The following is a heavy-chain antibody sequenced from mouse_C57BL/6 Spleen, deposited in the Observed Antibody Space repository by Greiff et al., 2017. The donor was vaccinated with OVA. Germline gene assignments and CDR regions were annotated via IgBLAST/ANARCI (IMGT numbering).Heavy chain of an antibody. Sequence: EVKLMESGEGLVKPGGSLKLSCAASGFTFSSYAMSWVRQTPEKRLEWVAYISSGGDYTYYADTVKGRFTISRDNARNTLYLQMSSLKSEDTAMYYSTRDNSNDRDWFAYWGQGTLVTVSA. CDR2: ISSGGDYT. CDR1: GFTFSSYA. CDR3: TRDNSNDRDWFAY. J-gene: IGHJ3*01. V-gene: IGHV5-9-1*02. D-gene: IGHD2-12*01.